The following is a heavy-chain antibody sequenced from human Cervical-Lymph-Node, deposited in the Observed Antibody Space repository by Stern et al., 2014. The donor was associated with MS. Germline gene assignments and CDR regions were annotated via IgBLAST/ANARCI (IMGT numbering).Heavy chain of an antibody. CDR2: TNQAGSEK. V-gene: IGHV3-7*03. Sequence: VQLVESGGGEVQPGGSLRLSCVASDLAFSTYWMNWVRQAPGKGLQWVANTNQAGSEKYYVDSVKGRCTIARDNAKKSLFLQMNNLRSEDTAVYYCANGGTTWNWGQGTLVTVSS. J-gene: IGHJ4*02. CDR3: ANGGTTWN. D-gene: IGHD1-1*01. CDR1: DLAFSTYW.